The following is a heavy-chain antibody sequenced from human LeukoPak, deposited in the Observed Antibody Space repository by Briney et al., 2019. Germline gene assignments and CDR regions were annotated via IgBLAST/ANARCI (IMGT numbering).Heavy chain of an antibody. J-gene: IGHJ4*02. Sequence: GGSLRLSCAASEFTFSSYAMDWVRQAPGKGLEWVSAISGSGTNTYYAGSVRGRFTTSRDNSNNRLYLQMNSVRAEDTAMYFCAKDTAVILTAPFDSWGQGTLVTVPS. D-gene: IGHD2-21*01. CDR2: ISGSGTNT. V-gene: IGHV3-23*01. CDR3: AKDTAVILTAPFDS. CDR1: EFTFSSYA.